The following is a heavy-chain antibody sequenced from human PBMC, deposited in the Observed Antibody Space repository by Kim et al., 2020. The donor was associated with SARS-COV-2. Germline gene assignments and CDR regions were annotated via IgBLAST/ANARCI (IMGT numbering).Heavy chain of an antibody. CDR1: GYSFTSYW. CDR2: IYPGDSDT. CDR3: ARLNGPYYYYYGMDV. J-gene: IGHJ6*02. Sequence: GESLKISCKGSGYSFTSYWIGWVRQMPGKGLEWMGIIYPGDSDTRYSPSFQGQVTISADKSISTAYLPWSSLKASDTAMYYCARLNGPYYYYYGMDVWGQGTTVTVSS. V-gene: IGHV5-51*01.